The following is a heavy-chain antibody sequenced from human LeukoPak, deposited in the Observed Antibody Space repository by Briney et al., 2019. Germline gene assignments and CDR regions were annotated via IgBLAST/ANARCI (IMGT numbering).Heavy chain of an antibody. V-gene: IGHV4-59*12. Sequence: SETLSLTCTASGGSISSYYWSWIRQPPGKGLEWIGYIYYSGSTNYNPSLKSRVTISVDTSENQLSLKLYSVTAADTAIYYCARYQTGTMFAVWGQGTLVTISS. D-gene: IGHD1/OR15-1a*01. CDR1: GGSISSYY. CDR2: IYYSGST. CDR3: ARYQTGTMFAV. J-gene: IGHJ4*02.